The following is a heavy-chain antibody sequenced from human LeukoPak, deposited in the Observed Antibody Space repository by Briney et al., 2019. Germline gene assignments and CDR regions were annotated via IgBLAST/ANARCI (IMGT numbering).Heavy chain of an antibody. Sequence: PSQTLSLTCTVSGGSISSGGHYWSWIRQHPGKGLEWIGYIYYSGSTYYNPSLKSRVTISVDTSKNQFSLKRSSVTAADTAVYYCARGRSQQLDTYYFDYWGQGTLVTVSS. V-gene: IGHV4-31*03. CDR2: IYYSGST. CDR3: ARGRSQQLDTYYFDY. J-gene: IGHJ4*02. D-gene: IGHD6-13*01. CDR1: GGSISSGGHY.